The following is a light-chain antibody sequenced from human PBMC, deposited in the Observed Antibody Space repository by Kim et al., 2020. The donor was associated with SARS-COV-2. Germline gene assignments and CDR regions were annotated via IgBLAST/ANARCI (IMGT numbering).Light chain of an antibody. CDR3: QQDLGPPIT. CDR2: WAS. CDR1: QGVLERSRKENR. J-gene: IGKJ4*02. V-gene: IGKV4-1*01. Sequence: ATINGKTSQGVLERSRKENRVTWYQHKPGQLPKVLFSWASIRETGVPDRFSGRGSGRDFTRTISSVQAEDVAVYYCQQDLGPPITFGGGTKVEIK.